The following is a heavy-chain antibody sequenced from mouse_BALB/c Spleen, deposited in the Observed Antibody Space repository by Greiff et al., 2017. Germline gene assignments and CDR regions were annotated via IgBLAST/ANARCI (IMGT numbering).Heavy chain of an antibody. D-gene: IGHD2-2*01. CDR3: ARVFGYDDAMDY. V-gene: IGHV5-4*02. CDR1: GFTFSDYY. J-gene: IGHJ4*01. CDR2: ISDGGSYT. Sequence: EVQLVESGGGLVKPGGSLKLSCAASGFTFSDYYMYWVRQTPEKRLEWVATISDGGSYTYYPDSVKGRFTISRDNAKNNLYLQMSSLKSEDTAMYYCARVFGYDDAMDYWGQGTSVTVSS.